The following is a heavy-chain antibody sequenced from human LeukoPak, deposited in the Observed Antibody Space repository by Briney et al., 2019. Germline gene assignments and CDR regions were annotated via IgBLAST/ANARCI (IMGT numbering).Heavy chain of an antibody. Sequence: SETLSLTCTVSGGSISSYYWSWIRQPPGKGLEWIGYIYYSWSTNYNPSLKSRVTISVDTSKNQFSLKLSSVTAADTAVYYCARDGYNHGGFDYWGQGTLVTVSS. CDR2: IYYSWST. V-gene: IGHV4-59*01. CDR3: ARDGYNHGGFDY. J-gene: IGHJ4*02. CDR1: GGSISSYY. D-gene: IGHD5-24*01.